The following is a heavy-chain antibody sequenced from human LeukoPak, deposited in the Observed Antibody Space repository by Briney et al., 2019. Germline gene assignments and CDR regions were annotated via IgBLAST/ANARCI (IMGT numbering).Heavy chain of an antibody. J-gene: IGHJ4*02. CDR1: GFTVSSNY. V-gene: IGHV3-66*01. CDR2: IYSGGST. Sequence: GGSLRLSCAASGFTVSSNYMNWVRQAPGKGLEWDSVIYSGGSTYYADSVKGRSTISRDNSKNALYLQMNSLRAEDTAVYYCARVPYYYDSSGYFFDYWGQGTLVTVSS. D-gene: IGHD3-22*01. CDR3: ARVPYYYDSSGYFFDY.